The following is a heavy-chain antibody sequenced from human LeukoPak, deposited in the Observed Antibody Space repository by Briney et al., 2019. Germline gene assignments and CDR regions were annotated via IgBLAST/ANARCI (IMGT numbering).Heavy chain of an antibody. D-gene: IGHD2-2*01. Sequence: PGGSLRLSCAASGSTFDDYAMHWVRQAPGKGLEWVSGISWNRGSIGYADSVKGRFTISRDNAKMSLYLQMNSLRAEDTALYYCAKGYCSSISCHADYWGQGTLVTASS. CDR1: GSTFDDYA. V-gene: IGHV3-9*01. CDR2: ISWNRGSI. CDR3: AKGYCSSISCHADY. J-gene: IGHJ4*02.